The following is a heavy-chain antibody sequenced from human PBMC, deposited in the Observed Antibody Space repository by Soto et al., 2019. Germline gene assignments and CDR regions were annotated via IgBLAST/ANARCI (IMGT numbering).Heavy chain of an antibody. D-gene: IGHD3-22*01. J-gene: IGHJ4*02. CDR3: ARGRIYYYDSCEY. Sequence: HPVGSLRLSCASSVFTFSSYWVHCVRQSPGKWLVWVSRINIDGSTKTYADPVKGRLTISRDNAKNTVYLQMNSLRAEDTAMYYCARGRIYYYDSCEYWGLATLVIVSS. CDR1: VFTFSSYW. CDR2: INIDGSTK. V-gene: IGHV3-74*01.